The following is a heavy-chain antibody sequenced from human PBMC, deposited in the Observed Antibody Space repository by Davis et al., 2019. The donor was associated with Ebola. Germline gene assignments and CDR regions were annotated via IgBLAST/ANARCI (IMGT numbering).Heavy chain of an antibody. Sequence: GESLKISCEASGFTFRLYSMNWVRQAPGKGLEWVSGIDSSCTYTHFADSVKGRFSISRDNAKNTLYLQMNSLRAEDTAVYYCGRVILVPGIGVDIWGQGTTVTVSS. CDR1: GFTFRLYS. CDR3: GRVILVPGIGVDI. J-gene: IGHJ6*02. V-gene: IGHV3-21*01. CDR2: IDSSCTYT. D-gene: IGHD1-14*01.